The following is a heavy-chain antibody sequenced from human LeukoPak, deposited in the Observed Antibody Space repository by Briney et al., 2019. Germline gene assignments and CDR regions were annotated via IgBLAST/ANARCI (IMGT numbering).Heavy chain of an antibody. V-gene: IGHV4-39*07. CDR3: ARIVGSPHCGGDCYPDY. J-gene: IGHJ4*02. CDR1: GGSISTNSYY. D-gene: IGHD2-21*02. Sequence: PQTLSLTCTVSGGSISTNSYYWGWIRQPPGKGLEWIGSIYYSGSTSYNPSLRSRVTISVDTSKNQFSLKLSSVTAADTAVYYCARIVGSPHCGGDCYPDYWGQGTLVTVSS. CDR2: IYYSGST.